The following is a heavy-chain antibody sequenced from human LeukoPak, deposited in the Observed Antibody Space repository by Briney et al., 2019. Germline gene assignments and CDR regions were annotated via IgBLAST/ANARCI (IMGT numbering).Heavy chain of an antibody. Sequence: PGGSLRLSCAASGFTFSSYAMHWVRQAPGKGLEWVAVISYDGSNKYYADSVKGRFTISRDNSKNTLYLQMNSLRAEDTAVYYCARDRAIHYGDYHYGMDVWGQGTTVTVSS. V-gene: IGHV3-30-3*01. CDR3: ARDRAIHYGDYHYGMDV. J-gene: IGHJ6*02. CDR1: GFTFSSYA. CDR2: ISYDGSNK. D-gene: IGHD4-17*01.